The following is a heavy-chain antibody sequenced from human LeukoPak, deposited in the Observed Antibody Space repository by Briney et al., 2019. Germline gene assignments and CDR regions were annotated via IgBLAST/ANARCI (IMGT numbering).Heavy chain of an antibody. J-gene: IGHJ4*02. CDR1: GGSISSYY. CDR3: ARARDGYNSDYFDY. V-gene: IGHV4-59*01. CDR2: IYYSGST. Sequence: SETLSLTCTVSGGSISSYYWSWIRQPPGKGLEWIGYIYYSGSTNYNPSLKSRVTISVDTSKNQFSLKLSSVAAADTAVYYCARARDGYNSDYFDYWGQGTLVTVSS. D-gene: IGHD5-24*01.